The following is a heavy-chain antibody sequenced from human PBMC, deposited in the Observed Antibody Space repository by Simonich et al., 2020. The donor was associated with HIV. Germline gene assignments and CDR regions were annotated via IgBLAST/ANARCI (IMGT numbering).Heavy chain of an antibody. D-gene: IGHD6-6*01. CDR3: ARDPEQLVRAEYFQH. Sequence: QVQLVQSGAEVKKPGASVKVSCKASGYTFTSYGINWVRQAPGQGLEWLGWLSTYKTNTNCAQKLQDRVTMTADTATSTAYMDLRSLRSDDTALYYCARDPEQLVRAEYFQHWGQGTLVTVSS. V-gene: IGHV1-18*01. CDR1: GYTFTSYG. CDR2: LSTYKTNT. J-gene: IGHJ1*01.